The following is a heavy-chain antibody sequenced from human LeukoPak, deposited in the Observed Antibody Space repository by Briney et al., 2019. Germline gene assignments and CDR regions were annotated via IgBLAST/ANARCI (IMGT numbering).Heavy chain of an antibody. Sequence: AGGPVTLLCAASGFTFCPYAMLWVRLAPGEGREWVAVIRSDATTTQYPDSVKGRFTISRDNSQNTVSLQMDSLRPEDTAVYYCTRNTGSHVGPGDSWGQGTLVTVSS. CDR1: GFTFCPYA. CDR3: TRNTGSHVGPGDS. V-gene: IGHV3-30*04. CDR2: IRSDATTT. J-gene: IGHJ4*02. D-gene: IGHD1-26*01.